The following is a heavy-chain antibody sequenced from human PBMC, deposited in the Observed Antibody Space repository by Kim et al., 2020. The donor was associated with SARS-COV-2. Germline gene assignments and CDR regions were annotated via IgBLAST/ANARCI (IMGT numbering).Heavy chain of an antibody. CDR3: AVGWQSAARGNWFDP. V-gene: IGHV3-11*01. CDR1: GFTFSDYY. Sequence: GGSLRLSCAASGFTFSDYYMSWIRQAPGKGLEWISYISGGADHIYYGDSVKGRFTISRDNAKKSLYLQMNSLRTEDTAVYHCAVGWQSAARGNWFDPWGQGTLVTVSS. J-gene: IGHJ5*02. D-gene: IGHD6-6*01. CDR2: ISGGADHI.